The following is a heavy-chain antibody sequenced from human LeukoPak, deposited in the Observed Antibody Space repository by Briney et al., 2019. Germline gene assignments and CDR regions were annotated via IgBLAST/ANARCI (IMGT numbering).Heavy chain of an antibody. J-gene: IGHJ3*02. D-gene: IGHD6-6*01. Sequence: PGGSLRLSCATSGFTFSNAWMSWVRQAPGKGLEWVGRIKSKTDGGTTDYAAPVKGRFTISRDDSKNTLYLQMNSLKTEDTAMYYCTTGSVEYSSSMADKTIEELELYAFDIWGQGTMVTVSS. V-gene: IGHV3-15*01. CDR3: TTGSVEYSSSMADKTIEELELYAFDI. CDR1: GFTFSNAW. CDR2: IKSKTDGGTT.